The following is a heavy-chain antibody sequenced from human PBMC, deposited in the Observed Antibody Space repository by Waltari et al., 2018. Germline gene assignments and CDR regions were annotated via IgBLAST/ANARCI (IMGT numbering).Heavy chain of an antibody. J-gene: IGHJ6*03. Sequence: QVQLVQSGAEVKKPGSSVKVSCKASEGTSSSYPISGVRQAPGQGLEWMGGIIPIFGTANYAQKFQGRVTITADESTSTAYMELSSLRSEDTAVYYCASQGLTTVTYYYYYMDVWGKGTTVTVSS. D-gene: IGHD4-4*01. CDR1: EGTSSSYP. CDR3: ASQGLTTVTYYYYYMDV. CDR2: IIPIFGTA. V-gene: IGHV1-69*12.